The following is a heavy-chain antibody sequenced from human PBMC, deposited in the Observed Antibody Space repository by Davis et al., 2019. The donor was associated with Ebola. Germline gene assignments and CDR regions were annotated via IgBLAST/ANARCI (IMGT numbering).Heavy chain of an antibody. Sequence: SETLSLTCAVSGGSISSSNWWSCVRQPPGKGLEWLGEIYHSGSTNYNPSLKSRVTISVDTSKNQFSLKLSSVTAADTAVYYCARHGTYYDFWSGPTAWFDPWGQGTLVTVSS. CDR1: GGSISSSNW. D-gene: IGHD3-3*01. J-gene: IGHJ5*02. V-gene: IGHV4-4*02. CDR3: ARHGTYYDFWSGPTAWFDP. CDR2: IYHSGST.